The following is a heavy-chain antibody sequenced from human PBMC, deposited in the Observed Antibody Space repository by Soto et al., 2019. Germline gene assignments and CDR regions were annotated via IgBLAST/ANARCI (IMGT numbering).Heavy chain of an antibody. CDR1: GFTFSSYG. V-gene: IGHV3-30*18. CDR2: ISYDGSNK. D-gene: IGHD4-17*01. Sequence: QVQLVESGGGVVQPGRSLRLSCAASGFTFSSYGMHWVRKAPGKGLEWVAVISYDGSNKYYADSVKGRFTISRDNSKNTLYLQMNSLRAEDTAVYYCAKVGVDYGDLVYYYYYGMDVWGQGTTVTVSS. J-gene: IGHJ6*02. CDR3: AKVGVDYGDLVYYYYYGMDV.